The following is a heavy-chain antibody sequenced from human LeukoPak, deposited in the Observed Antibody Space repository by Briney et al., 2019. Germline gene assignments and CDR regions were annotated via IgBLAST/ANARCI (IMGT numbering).Heavy chain of an antibody. V-gene: IGHV3-30-3*01. CDR3: ARGEPYYYDSSGYYLPY. CDR2: ISYDGSNK. Sequence: GGSLRLSCAASGFTFSSYAMHWVRQAPGKGLEWGAVISYDGSNKYYADSVKGRFTISRDNSKNTLYLQMNSLRAEDTAVYYCARGEPYYYDSSGYYLPYWGQGTLVTVSS. CDR1: GFTFSSYA. D-gene: IGHD3-22*01. J-gene: IGHJ4*02.